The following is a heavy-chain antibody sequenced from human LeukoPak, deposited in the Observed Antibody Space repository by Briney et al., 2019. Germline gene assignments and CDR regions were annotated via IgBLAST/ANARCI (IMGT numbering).Heavy chain of an antibody. CDR1: DGSITNYY. V-gene: IGHV4-4*07. CDR3: ARLSPKGDGGTFFDY. J-gene: IGHJ4*02. D-gene: IGHD1-1*01. CDR2: IHTSGST. Sequence: SETLSLTCTVSDGSITNYYGSWIRQPAGKGLEWIGRIHTSGSTHYNPSLQSRVTMSIDTSKNQFSLKLSSVTAADTAVYYCARLSPKGDGGTFFDYWGQGTLVTVSS.